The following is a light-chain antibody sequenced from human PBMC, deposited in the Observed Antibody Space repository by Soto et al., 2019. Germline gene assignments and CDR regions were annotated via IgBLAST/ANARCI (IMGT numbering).Light chain of an antibody. V-gene: IGLV1-51*01. Sequence: QSVLTQPPSVSAAPGQKVTIYCSGSSSNIGNKDVSWYQQLPGIAPKLLIYDNNKRPSGIPDRFSGSKSGTSATLGITGLQTGDEGDYYCATWDTSLRGGVFGGGTKVTVL. J-gene: IGLJ2*01. CDR2: DNN. CDR1: SSNIGNKD. CDR3: ATWDTSLRGGV.